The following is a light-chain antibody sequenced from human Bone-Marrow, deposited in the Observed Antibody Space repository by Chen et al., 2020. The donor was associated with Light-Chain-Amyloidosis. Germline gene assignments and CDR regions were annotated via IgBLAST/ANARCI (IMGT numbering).Light chain of an antibody. CDR1: SRDVGSYNL. Sequence: QSALTQPASVSGSPGQSITTSCTGTSRDVGSYNLVYWYKQHPAKAPQVIMYAGNRRPSGVSSRGSSSRTGGTASLTSSGLEDEDEADYHCCAYAGGSTDVFGTGTKVTVL. CDR2: AGN. V-gene: IGLV2-23*01. J-gene: IGLJ1*01. CDR3: CAYAGGSTDV.